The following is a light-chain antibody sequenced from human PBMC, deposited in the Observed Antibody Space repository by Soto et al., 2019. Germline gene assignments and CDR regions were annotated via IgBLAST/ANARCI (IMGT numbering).Light chain of an antibody. Sequence: EIVLTQSPGTLSLSPGERATLSCRASQRVSSSYLAWYQQKPGQAPRLLIYGASSRATGIPDRFSGSGSGTDFTLTISRLEPEDFAVYYCQQYSSSLFTFGPGTKVDIK. CDR1: QRVSSSY. CDR2: GAS. CDR3: QQYSSSLFT. V-gene: IGKV3-20*01. J-gene: IGKJ3*01.